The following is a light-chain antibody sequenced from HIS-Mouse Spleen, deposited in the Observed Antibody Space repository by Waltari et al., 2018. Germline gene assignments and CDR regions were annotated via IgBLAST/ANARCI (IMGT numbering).Light chain of an antibody. Sequence: QSVLTQPPSASGTPGQRVTIPCSGSRSNTGSNTVHRYQHLPGTAPKTPIYTTNQRPSGVPDRFSGSKSGTSASLAISGLQSEDEADYYCAAWDDSLNGNYVFGTGTKVTVL. V-gene: IGLV1-44*01. CDR1: RSNTGSNT. CDR3: AAWDDSLNGNYV. J-gene: IGLJ1*01. CDR2: TTN.